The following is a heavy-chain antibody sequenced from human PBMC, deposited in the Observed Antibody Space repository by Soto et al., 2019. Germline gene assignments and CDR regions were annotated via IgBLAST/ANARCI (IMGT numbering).Heavy chain of an antibody. V-gene: IGHV3-15*01. J-gene: IGHJ6*02. Sequence: EVQLVESGGGLVKPGGSLRLSCAASAFTFINAWMTWVRQAPGKGLEWVGRIKSKTDGGTPVYAAPVKGRFTISRDDSKTTLYLQMNSLKTEYTAVYYCTTEERYGSYLKCYYGMDAWGQGTTVTVSS. CDR2: IKSKTDGGTP. CDR1: AFTFINAW. CDR3: TTEERYGSYLKCYYGMDA. D-gene: IGHD4-17*01.